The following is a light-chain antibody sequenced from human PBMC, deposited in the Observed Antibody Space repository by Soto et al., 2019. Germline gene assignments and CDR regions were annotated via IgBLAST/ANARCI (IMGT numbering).Light chain of an antibody. CDR2: LGS. J-gene: IGKJ1*01. V-gene: IGKV2-28*01. CDR1: QSLLHSNGNTY. CDR3: LQALHART. Sequence: EIVVTQSPLSLPVTPGEPASISCKSSQSLLHSNGNTYLDWYLQKPGQSPQLLIYLGSNRASGVPDRFSGSGSGTYFTLNISRVEAEPVGVYYCLQALHARTFGQGTKVEIK.